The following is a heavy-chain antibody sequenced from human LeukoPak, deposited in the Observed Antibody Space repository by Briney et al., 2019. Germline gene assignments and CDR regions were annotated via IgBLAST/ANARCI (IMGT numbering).Heavy chain of an antibody. CDR3: AKDSSSWYDAFDI. D-gene: IGHD6-13*01. CDR1: GFTFSSYG. Sequence: GGSLRLSCAASGFTFSSYGMHWVRQAPGKGLEWVAFIRYDGSNKYYADSVKGRFTTSRDNSKNTLYLQMNSLRAEDTAVYYCAKDSSSWYDAFDIWGQGTMVTVSS. J-gene: IGHJ3*02. CDR2: IRYDGSNK. V-gene: IGHV3-30*02.